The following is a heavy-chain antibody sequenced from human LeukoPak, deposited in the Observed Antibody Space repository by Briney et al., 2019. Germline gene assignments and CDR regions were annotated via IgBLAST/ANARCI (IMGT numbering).Heavy chain of an antibody. CDR1: GFTFSSYW. Sequence: GGTLRLYCAAPGFTFSSYWMHWVRQGPGKGLVWVSRINSDGSSTNYADSVKGRFTISRDNAKNTLYLQMNSLRAEDTAVYYCARGGGTSGWYGVDYWGQGTLVTVSS. V-gene: IGHV3-74*01. J-gene: IGHJ4*02. CDR2: INSDGSST. CDR3: ARGGGTSGWYGVDY. D-gene: IGHD6-19*01.